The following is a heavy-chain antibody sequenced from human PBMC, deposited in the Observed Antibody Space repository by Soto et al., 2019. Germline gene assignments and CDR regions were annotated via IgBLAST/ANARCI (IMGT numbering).Heavy chain of an antibody. CDR3: AREGLDYYDSSGYYDFDY. Sequence: PGESLKISCAASGFTFSSYWRSWVRQAPGKGLEWVANIKQDGSEKYYVDSVKGRFTISRDNAKNSLYLQMNSLRAEDTAVYYCAREGLDYYDSSGYYDFDYWGQGTLVTVSS. V-gene: IGHV3-7*01. CDR1: GFTFSSYW. J-gene: IGHJ4*02. CDR2: IKQDGSEK. D-gene: IGHD3-22*01.